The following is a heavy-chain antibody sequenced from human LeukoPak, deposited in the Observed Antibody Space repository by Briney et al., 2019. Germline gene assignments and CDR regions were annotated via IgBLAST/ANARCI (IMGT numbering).Heavy chain of an antibody. D-gene: IGHD3-22*01. CDR1: GYTLTELS. V-gene: IGHV1-24*01. CDR2: FDPEDGET. Sequence: ASVKVSCKVSGYTLTELSMHWVRQAPGKGLEWIGGFDPEDGETIYAQKFQGRVTMTEDTSTDTAYMELSSLRSEDTAVYYCATDLVARYYYDSSGYRPRFDYWGQGTLVTVSS. CDR3: ATDLVARYYYDSSGYRPRFDY. J-gene: IGHJ4*02.